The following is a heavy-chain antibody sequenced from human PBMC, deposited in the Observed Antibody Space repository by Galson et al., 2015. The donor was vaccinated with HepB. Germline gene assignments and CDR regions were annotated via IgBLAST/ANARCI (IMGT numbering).Heavy chain of an antibody. J-gene: IGHJ4*02. D-gene: IGHD3-3*01. Sequence: SLRLSCAASGFTFSTYYINWVRQTPGKGLEWVANIKPDGSEDYYVDSVKGRFTISRDNTKNLLFLQMNRLRADDTAVYYCGRGRHFGLDYLGQGTLVTVSS. CDR1: GFTFSTYY. CDR3: GRGRHFGLDY. V-gene: IGHV3-7*03. CDR2: IKPDGSED.